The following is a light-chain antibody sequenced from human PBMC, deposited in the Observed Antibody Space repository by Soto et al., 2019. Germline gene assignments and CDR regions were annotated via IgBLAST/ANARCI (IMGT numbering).Light chain of an antibody. CDR2: AAS. CDR1: QGISSW. V-gene: IGKV1-12*01. J-gene: IGKJ1*01. CDR3: KQANRFPT. Sequence: DIQMTQSPSSVSASVGDRVNITCRTSQGISSWLAWYQQKPGKAPKLLIYAASSLQSRVPSMFSDSGTGTDFTLPITSLQPEDFATYYCKQANRFPTFGQGTKVEIK.